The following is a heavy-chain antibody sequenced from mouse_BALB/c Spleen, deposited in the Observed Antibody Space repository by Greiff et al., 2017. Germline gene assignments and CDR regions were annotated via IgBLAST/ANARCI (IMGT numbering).Heavy chain of an antibody. D-gene: IGHD2-14*01. V-gene: IGHV1-22*01. CDR1: GYTFTEYT. CDR2: INPNNGGT. J-gene: IGHJ4*01. Sequence: EVQLQQSGPELVKPGASVKISCKTSGYTFTEYTMHWVKQSHGKSLEWIGSINPNNGGTSYNQKFKGKATLTVDKSSSTAYMELRSLTSEDSAVYYCARQNRYDDAMDYWGQGTSVTVSS. CDR3: ARQNRYDDAMDY.